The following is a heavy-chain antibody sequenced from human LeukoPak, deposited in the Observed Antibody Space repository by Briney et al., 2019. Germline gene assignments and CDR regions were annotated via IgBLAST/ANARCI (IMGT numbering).Heavy chain of an antibody. V-gene: IGHV4-59*12. CDR1: GGSISSYY. CDR2: IYYSGST. CDR3: ARGVDTAMAHFDY. J-gene: IGHJ4*02. D-gene: IGHD5-18*01. Sequence: PSETLSLTCTVSGGSISSYYWSWIRQPPGKGLEWIGYIYYSGSTNYNPSLKSRVTISVDTSKNQFSLKLSSVTAADTAVYYCARGVDTAMAHFDYWGQGTLVTVSS.